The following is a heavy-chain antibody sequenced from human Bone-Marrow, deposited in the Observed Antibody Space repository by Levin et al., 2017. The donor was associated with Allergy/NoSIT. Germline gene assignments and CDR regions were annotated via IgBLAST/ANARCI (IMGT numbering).Heavy chain of an antibody. J-gene: IGHJ4*02. D-gene: IGHD6-19*01. CDR2: IFTDDDST. CDR1: GFPFNIFW. V-gene: IGHV3-74*01. Sequence: GGSLRLSCAASGFPFNIFWMNWVRQVPGKGLEWLSRIFTDDDSTTYAGFVRGRITVSRDNAKNMVFLQMDSLRVDDTAVYYCARDWGVAVAGISYYFDDWGQGTLVTVSS. CDR3: ARDWGVAVAGISYYFDD.